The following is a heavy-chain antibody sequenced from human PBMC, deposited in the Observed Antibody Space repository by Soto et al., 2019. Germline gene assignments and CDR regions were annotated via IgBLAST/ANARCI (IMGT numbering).Heavy chain of an antibody. CDR1: GYTFTSYG. CDR2: ISAYNGNT. J-gene: IGHJ6*02. D-gene: IGHD2-15*01. CDR3: AREGYCSGGSCYSTLYYYYGMDV. V-gene: IGHV1-18*01. Sequence: QVQLVQSGAEVKKPGASVKVSCKASGYTFTSYGISWVRQAPGQGLEWMGWISAYNGNTNYAQKLQGRVTMTTDTSTSTGYMELRSLRSDDTAVYYCAREGYCSGGSCYSTLYYYYGMDVWGQGTTVTVSS.